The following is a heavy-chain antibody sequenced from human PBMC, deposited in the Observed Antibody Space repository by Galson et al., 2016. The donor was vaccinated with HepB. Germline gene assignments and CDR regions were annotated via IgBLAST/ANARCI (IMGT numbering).Heavy chain of an antibody. V-gene: IGHV3-7*01. Sequence: SLRLSCATTTFAFSRTWMTWVRQAPGKGLEWVANINHDGSEIHHVDSVKGRFTFSRDNAKSSLYLEMNSLRVEDTAVYYCAEGGWSSCWYWRNWGQGTLVTVSS. J-gene: IGHJ4*02. D-gene: IGHD6-13*01. CDR2: INHDGSEI. CDR3: AEGGWSSCWYWRN. CDR1: TFAFSRTW.